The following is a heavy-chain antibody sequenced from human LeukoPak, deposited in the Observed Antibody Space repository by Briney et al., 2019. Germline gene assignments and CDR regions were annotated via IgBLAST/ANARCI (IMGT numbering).Heavy chain of an antibody. J-gene: IGHJ5*02. CDR2: ILYNGSNK. Sequence: PGGCLRLSCAASGFTFSSSGMHWVPQAPGKGLEWVAVILYNGSNKYYADSVKGRFTISRDNSKNTLYLQMNSLRVEHTAGYYCARAGGYCSGGSCYRGYSWFDPWGQGTLVTVSS. D-gene: IGHD2-15*01. CDR3: ARAGGYCSGGSCYRGYSWFDP. V-gene: IGHV3-33*01. CDR1: GFTFSSSG.